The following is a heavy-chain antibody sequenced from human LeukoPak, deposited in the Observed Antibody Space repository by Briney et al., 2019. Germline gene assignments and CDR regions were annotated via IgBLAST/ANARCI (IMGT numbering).Heavy chain of an antibody. V-gene: IGHV4-30-4*08. CDR1: GGSISSGDYY. CDR3: ARANKYCSSTSCSFDY. Sequence: SLTLSLTCTVSGGSISSGDYYWSWIRQPPGKGLEWIGYIYYSGSTYYNPSLKSRVTISVDTSKNQFSLKLSSVTAADTAVYYCARANKYCSSTSCSFDYWGQGTLVTVSS. J-gene: IGHJ4*02. D-gene: IGHD2-2*01. CDR2: IYYSGST.